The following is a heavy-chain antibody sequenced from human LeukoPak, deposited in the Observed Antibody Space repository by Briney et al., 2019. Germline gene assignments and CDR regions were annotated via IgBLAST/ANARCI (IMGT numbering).Heavy chain of an antibody. CDR3: ARHYYGSGSLFDY. D-gene: IGHD3-10*01. CDR1: GFTFDDYG. CDR2: INWNGGST. V-gene: IGHV3-20*04. J-gene: IGHJ4*02. Sequence: GGSLRLSCAASGFTFDDYGMSWVRQAPGKGLEWVSGINWNGGSTGHADSVKGRFTISRDNAKNSLYLRMNSLRAEDAALYYCARHYYGSGSLFDYWGQGTLVTVSS.